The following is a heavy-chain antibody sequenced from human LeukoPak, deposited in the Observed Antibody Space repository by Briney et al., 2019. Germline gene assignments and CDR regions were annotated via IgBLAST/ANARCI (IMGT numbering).Heavy chain of an antibody. V-gene: IGHV5-51*01. D-gene: IGHD7-27*01. J-gene: IGHJ6*03. CDR2: IYPGDSDT. Sequence: GESLKISCKGSGYSFTSYWIGWVRQMPGKGLEWMGIIYPGDSDTRYSPSFQGQVTISADKSISTAYLQWSSLKASDTAMYYCARHGTDWGGHYYYYMDVWGKGTTVTVSS. CDR1: GYSFTSYW. CDR3: ARHGTDWGGHYYYYMDV.